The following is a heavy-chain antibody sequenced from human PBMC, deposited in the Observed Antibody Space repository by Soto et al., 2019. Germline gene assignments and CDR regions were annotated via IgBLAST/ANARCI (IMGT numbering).Heavy chain of an antibody. V-gene: IGHV4-59*01. CDR1: PGCISRSH. CDR2: ILYSGST. Sequence: YVTLPFTCTVSPGCISRSHWTCIHQHPRKGLQRIGYILYSGSTNYNPSPRSRVTISVDTSKNQFARKLSSVTAADTAVYYCARYTHVGGFWSCYYHAPMIGGNYSFDYCGERTLATV. CDR3: ARYTHVGGFWSCYYHAPMIGGNYSFDY. J-gene: IGHJ4*02. D-gene: IGHD3-3*01.